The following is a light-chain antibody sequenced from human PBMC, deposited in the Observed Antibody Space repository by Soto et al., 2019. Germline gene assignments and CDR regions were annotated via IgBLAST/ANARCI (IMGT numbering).Light chain of an antibody. J-gene: IGKJ3*01. V-gene: IGKV1D-12*01. CDR2: AAA. Sequence: DIQMTQSPSSVSASIGDRVTITGRARQGISNWVAWYQQKPGGAPKLLIYAAASLQSGVPSRFSGSGSGTDFTLTISSLQPEDFASYYCQQANSFPPTFGPGTKVDIK. CDR1: QGISNW. CDR3: QQANSFPPT.